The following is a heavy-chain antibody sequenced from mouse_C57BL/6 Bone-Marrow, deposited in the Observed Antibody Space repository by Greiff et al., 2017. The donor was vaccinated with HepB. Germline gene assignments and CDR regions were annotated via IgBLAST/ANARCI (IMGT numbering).Heavy chain of an antibody. CDR2: IDPSDSYT. V-gene: IGHV1-50*01. Sequence: QVQLQQPGAELVKPGASVKLSCKASGYTFTSYWMQWVKQRPGQGLEWIGEIDPSDSYTNYNQKFKGKATLTVDTSSSTAYMQLSSLTSEDSAVYYCARGWLLPYWYFDVWGTGTTVTVSS. D-gene: IGHD2-3*01. CDR1: GYTFTSYW. J-gene: IGHJ1*03. CDR3: ARGWLLPYWYFDV.